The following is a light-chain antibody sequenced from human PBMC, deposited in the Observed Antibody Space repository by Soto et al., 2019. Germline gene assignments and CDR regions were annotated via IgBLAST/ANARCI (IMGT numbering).Light chain of an antibody. V-gene: IGKV3-11*01. CDR1: QSVSSY. J-gene: IGKJ5*01. CDR2: DAS. Sequence: EIVLTQSPATLPLSPGERAALSCRASQSVSSYLAWYQQKPGQAPRLLIFDASNRATGIPDRFSGSGSGTDFTLTISSLEPEDFAVYYCQQRSNWPPITFGQGTRLEIK. CDR3: QQRSNWPPIT.